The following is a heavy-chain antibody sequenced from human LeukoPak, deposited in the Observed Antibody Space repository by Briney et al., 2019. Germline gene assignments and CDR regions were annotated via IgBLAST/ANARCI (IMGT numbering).Heavy chain of an antibody. D-gene: IGHD4-23*01. V-gene: IGHV1-2*02. CDR3: ASSKAYGGNSWFDY. J-gene: IGHJ4*02. Sequence: GASVKVSCKASGYTFTGYYMHWVRQAPGQGLEWIGWINPNSGGTNYAQKFQGRVTMTRDTSISTAYMELSRLRSDDTAVYYCASSKAYGGNSWFDYWGQRTLVTVSS. CDR2: INPNSGGT. CDR1: GYTFTGYY.